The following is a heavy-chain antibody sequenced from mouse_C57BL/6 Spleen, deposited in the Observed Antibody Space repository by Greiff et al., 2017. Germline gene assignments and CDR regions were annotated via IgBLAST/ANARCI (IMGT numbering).Heavy chain of an antibody. CDR2: ILPGSGST. V-gene: IGHV1-9*01. D-gene: IGHD2-4*01. J-gene: IGHJ2*01. CDR1: GYTFTGYW. CDR3: ARREGYDYVYYFDY. Sequence: QVQLQQPGAELVKPGASVKLSCKATGYTFTGYWIEWVKQRPGHGLEWIGEILPGSGSTNYNEKFKGKATFTADTSSNTAYMQLSSLTTEDSAIYYCARREGYDYVYYFDYWGQGTTLTVSS.